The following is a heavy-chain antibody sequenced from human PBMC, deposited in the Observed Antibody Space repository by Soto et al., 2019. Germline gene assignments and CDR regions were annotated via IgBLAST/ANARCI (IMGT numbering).Heavy chain of an antibody. D-gene: IGHD3-10*01. J-gene: IGHJ6*02. CDR2: IWYDGSNK. CDR3: AREKGGSGSYYPYYYYYGMDV. V-gene: IGHV3-33*01. Sequence: QVQLVESGGGVVQPGRSLRLSCAASGFTFSNYGMHWVRQAPGKGLEWVAVIWYDGSNKYYGDSVRGRFTISRDNSKKTLYLEMNSLRAEDTAVYYCAREKGGSGSYYPYYYYYGMDVWGQGTTVTVSS. CDR1: GFTFSNYG.